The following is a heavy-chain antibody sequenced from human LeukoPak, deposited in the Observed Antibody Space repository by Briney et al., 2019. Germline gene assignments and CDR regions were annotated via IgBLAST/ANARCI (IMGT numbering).Heavy chain of an antibody. Sequence: GGSLRLSCAASGFTFSSNWMHWVRQAPGKGPEWVSRINSDETITNYADSVKGRFTISRDNAKSTLYLQMNSLRAEDTALYYCAKDRIPDGRYSIDFWGQGTLVIVSS. J-gene: IGHJ4*02. V-gene: IGHV3-74*01. D-gene: IGHD5-24*01. CDR2: INSDETIT. CDR3: AKDRIPDGRYSIDF. CDR1: GFTFSSNW.